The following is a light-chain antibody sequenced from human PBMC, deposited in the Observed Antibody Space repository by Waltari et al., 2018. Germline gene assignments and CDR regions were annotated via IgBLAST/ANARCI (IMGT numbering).Light chain of an antibody. CDR3: SSYTSNSDPYV. J-gene: IGLJ1*01. Sequence: QSALTQPASVSESPGQSITISCTGTNNDVGGYNYVSWYQQHPGKAPKLMIYDVTKRPSGFSTRFSGSKSGNTASLTISGLQAEDEADYYCSSYTSNSDPYVFGTGTKVTVL. CDR1: NNDVGGYNY. CDR2: DVT. V-gene: IGLV2-14*03.